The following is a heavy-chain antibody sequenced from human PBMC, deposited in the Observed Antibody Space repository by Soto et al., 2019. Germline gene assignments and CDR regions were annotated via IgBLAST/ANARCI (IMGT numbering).Heavy chain of an antibody. Sequence: TLSLTCAVSGYSISSGYYWGWIRQPPGKGLEWIGSIYHSGSTYYNPSLKSRVTISVDTSKNQFSLKLSSVTAADTAVYYCARGVDTAIDYWGQLTLVIVS. CDR2: IYHSGST. V-gene: IGHV4-38-2*01. J-gene: IGHJ4*02. CDR1: GYSISSGYY. CDR3: ARGVDTAIDY. D-gene: IGHD5-18*01.